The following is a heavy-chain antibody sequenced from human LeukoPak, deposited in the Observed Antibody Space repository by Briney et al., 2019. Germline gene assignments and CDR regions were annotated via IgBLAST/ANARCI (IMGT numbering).Heavy chain of an antibody. D-gene: IGHD6-13*01. Sequence: ASVKVSCKASGYTFSSYDISWVRQAPGQGLEWMGWISAYNGNTGYAQKFQGRVTITRNTSISTAYMELSSLRSEDTAVYYCARATTGYSSSWFGRRYFDYWGQGTLVTVSS. CDR2: ISAYNGNT. CDR1: GYTFSSYD. J-gene: IGHJ4*02. V-gene: IGHV1-8*03. CDR3: ARATTGYSSSWFGRRYFDY.